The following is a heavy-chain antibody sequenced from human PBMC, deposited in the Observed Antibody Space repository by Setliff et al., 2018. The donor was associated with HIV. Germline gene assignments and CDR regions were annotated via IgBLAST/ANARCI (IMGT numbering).Heavy chain of an antibody. CDR2: ITGSSSYT. J-gene: IGHJ5*01. CDR3: ARVMIGYSGYDAFES. V-gene: IGHV3-11*05. Sequence: SLRLSCAASGFTFSDYYMSWIRQAPGKGLEWVSYITGSSSYTNYADSVKGRFTISRDNAKNSLYLQMNSLRAEDTAVYYCARVMIGYSGYDAFESWGQGTLVTVSS. D-gene: IGHD5-12*01. CDR1: GFTFSDYY.